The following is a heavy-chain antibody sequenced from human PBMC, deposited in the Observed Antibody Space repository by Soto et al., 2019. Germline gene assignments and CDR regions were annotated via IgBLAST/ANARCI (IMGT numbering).Heavy chain of an antibody. V-gene: IGHV1-3*01. Sequence: ASVKVSCKASGYTFTSYAMHWVRQAPGQRLEWMGWINAGNGNTKYSQKFQGRVTITRDTSASTAYMELSSLGSEDTAVYYCARSIVVVTALDYWGQGTLVTVS. CDR3: ARSIVVVTALDY. D-gene: IGHD2-21*02. CDR1: GYTFTSYA. J-gene: IGHJ4*02. CDR2: INAGNGNT.